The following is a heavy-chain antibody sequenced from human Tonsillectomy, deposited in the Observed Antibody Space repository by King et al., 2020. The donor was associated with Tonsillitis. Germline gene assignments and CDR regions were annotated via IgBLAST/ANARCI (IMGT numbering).Heavy chain of an antibody. CDR3: AREPYYYDSSGYYRPQEFHY. CDR1: GGTFSRYA. J-gene: IGHJ4*02. Sequence: AQLVQSGAEVKKPGSSVKVSCKASGGTFSRYAISWVRQAPGQGLEWMGRIIPILGIANYAQKFQGRVTITADKSASTDYMERSRLRSEDTAVYYCAREPYYYDSSGYYRPQEFHYWGQGTLVTVSS. V-gene: IGHV1-69*04. CDR2: IIPILGIA. D-gene: IGHD3-22*01.